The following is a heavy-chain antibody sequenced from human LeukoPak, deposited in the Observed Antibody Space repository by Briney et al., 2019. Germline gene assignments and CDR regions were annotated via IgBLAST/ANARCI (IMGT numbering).Heavy chain of an antibody. D-gene: IGHD1-26*01. J-gene: IGHJ3*02. CDR2: INPNSGGT. Sequence: ASVKVSCKASGYTFTDCYIHWVRQAPGQGLEWMGWINPNSGGTNSAQKFQGRVTMTRDTSISTAYMDLSRLRSDDTAVYHCARGGSYLSAFDIWGQGTMVTVSS. V-gene: IGHV1-2*02. CDR3: ARGGSYLSAFDI. CDR1: GYTFTDCY.